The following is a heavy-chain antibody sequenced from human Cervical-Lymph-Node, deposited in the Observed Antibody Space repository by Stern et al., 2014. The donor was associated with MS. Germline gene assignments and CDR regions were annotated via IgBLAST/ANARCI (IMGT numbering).Heavy chain of an antibody. Sequence: VQLVESGAEVKKPGESLKISCKGSGYTFTNNWIAWVRQMPGNGLEWLGIIYPVDANIRYSPSWQGQVTISAEKSISTAYREGSSLKAADSAGYYGARHPPRRKWDDPNYGMDVWGQGTTVTVSS. CDR3: ARHPPRRKWDDPNYGMDV. V-gene: IGHV5-51*01. CDR2: IYPVDANI. CDR1: GYTFTNNW. D-gene: IGHD1-1*01. J-gene: IGHJ6*02.